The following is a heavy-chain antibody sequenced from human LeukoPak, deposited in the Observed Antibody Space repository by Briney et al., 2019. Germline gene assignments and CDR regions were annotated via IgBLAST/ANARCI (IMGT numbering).Heavy chain of an antibody. V-gene: IGHV3-7*01. CDR2: IKQDGGEK. Sequence: GGSLRLSCAASGFTFSSYWMSWVRQAPGKGLEWVANIKQDGGEKYYVDSVKGRFTMSRDNAKTSLYLQMNSLRAEDTAVYYCARDRWFTPNDYYYYGMDVWGQGTTVTVSS. D-gene: IGHD3-10*01. CDR1: GFTFSSYW. CDR3: ARDRWFTPNDYYYYGMDV. J-gene: IGHJ6*02.